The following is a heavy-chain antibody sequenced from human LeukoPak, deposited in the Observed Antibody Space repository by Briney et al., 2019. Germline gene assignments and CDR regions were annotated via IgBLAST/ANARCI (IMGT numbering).Heavy chain of an antibody. CDR2: MNPNSGNT. CDR3: ARANYYGSGKNDLDY. D-gene: IGHD3-10*01. V-gene: IGHV1-8*01. J-gene: IGHJ4*02. Sequence: ASVKVSCTASGYTFTTYDINWVRQATGQGLEWMGWMNPNSGNTGYAQKFQGRVTMTRNTSMSTAYMELNSLRSEDTAVYYCARANYYGSGKNDLDYWGQGTLVTVSS. CDR1: GYTFTTYD.